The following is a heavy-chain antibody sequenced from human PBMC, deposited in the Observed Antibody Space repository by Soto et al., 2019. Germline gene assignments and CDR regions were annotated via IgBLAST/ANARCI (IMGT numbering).Heavy chain of an antibody. V-gene: IGHV3-53*01. CDR1: GFIVSSKY. J-gene: IGHJ4*02. Sequence: EVQLVESGGGLIQPGGSLRLSCAASGFIVSSKYITWVRQAPGKGLEWVAVTYSGGSTYYADSVKGRFIISRDNSKHTLYLQMNSLRVEDTAMYYCARGPHYSNLDYWGQGTLVTVSS. CDR3: ARGPHYSNLDY. CDR2: TYSGGST. D-gene: IGHD4-4*01.